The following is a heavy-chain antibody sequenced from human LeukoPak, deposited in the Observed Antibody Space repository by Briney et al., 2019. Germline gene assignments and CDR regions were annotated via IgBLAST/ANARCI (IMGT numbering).Heavy chain of an antibody. Sequence: GGSLRLSCAASGFIFSSYQMNWVRQAPGKGLEWVSYISSSGSTIYYADSVKGRFTISRDNAKNSLYLQMNSLRAEDTAVYYCARDKKGRPDYWGQGTLVTVSS. CDR1: GFIFSSYQ. J-gene: IGHJ4*02. V-gene: IGHV3-48*03. CDR2: ISSSGSTI. D-gene: IGHD1-26*01. CDR3: ARDKKGRPDY.